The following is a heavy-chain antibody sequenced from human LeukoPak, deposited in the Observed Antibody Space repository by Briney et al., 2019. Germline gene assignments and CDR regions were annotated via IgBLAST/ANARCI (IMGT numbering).Heavy chain of an antibody. V-gene: IGHV1-18*01. CDR2: ISAYNGNT. CDR3: ARDPSYCSSTSRLLPIIPTHYYYYGMDV. CDR1: GYTFTSYG. D-gene: IGHD2-2*01. Sequence: GASVTVSCKASGYTFTSYGISWERQAPGQRLERVGWISAYNGNTNYAQKIQGSVTMTTDTFTSTAYMELRSLRSDDTAVYYCARDPSYCSSTSRLLPIIPTHYYYYGMDVWGQGTTVTVSS. J-gene: IGHJ6*02.